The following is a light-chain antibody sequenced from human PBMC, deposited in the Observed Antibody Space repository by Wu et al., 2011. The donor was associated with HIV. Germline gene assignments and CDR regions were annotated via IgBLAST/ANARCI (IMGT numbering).Light chain of an antibody. J-gene: IGKJ4*01. CDR1: QSVSSSY. V-gene: IGKV3-20*01. CDR2: GAS. Sequence: IVLTQSPGTLSLSPGERATLSCRASQSVSSSYLAWYQQTPGQAPRLLIYGASSRATGIPDRFSGSGSGTDFTLTISRLEPEDFAVYYCQQYGSSLQVTFGRGDQGGDQT. CDR3: QQYGSSLQVT.